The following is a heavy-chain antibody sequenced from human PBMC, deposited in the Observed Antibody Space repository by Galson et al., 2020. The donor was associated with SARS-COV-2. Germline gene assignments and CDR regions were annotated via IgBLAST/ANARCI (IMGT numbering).Heavy chain of an antibody. CDR1: GYSFRTYG. CDR3: SRGPQDSWSGYYGN. Sequence: ASVKVSCMASGYSFRTYGISWVRQAPGQGLEWMAWISVYHRNINVTQAFQDRIILTADPSTSTAYMELRSLREDDTAVYYCSRGPQDSWSGYYGNWGQGTLVTVSS. V-gene: IGHV1-18*01. J-gene: IGHJ4*02. CDR2: ISVYHRNI. D-gene: IGHD3-3*01.